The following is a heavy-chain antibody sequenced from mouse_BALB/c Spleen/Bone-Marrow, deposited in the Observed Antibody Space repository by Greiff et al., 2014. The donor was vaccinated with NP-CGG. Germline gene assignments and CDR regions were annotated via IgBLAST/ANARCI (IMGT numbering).Heavy chain of an antibody. CDR2: IWAGGST. V-gene: IGHV2-9*02. J-gene: IGHJ4*01. D-gene: IGHD2-3*01. CDR1: GFSLTSYG. Sequence: VMLVESGPGLVAPSQSLSITCTVSGFSLTSYGVHWVRQPPGKGLEWLGVIWAGGSTNYNSALMSRLSISKDNSKSQVFLKMNSLQTDDTAMYYCARGNGYYVDYAMDYWGQGTSVTVSS. CDR3: ARGNGYYVDYAMDY.